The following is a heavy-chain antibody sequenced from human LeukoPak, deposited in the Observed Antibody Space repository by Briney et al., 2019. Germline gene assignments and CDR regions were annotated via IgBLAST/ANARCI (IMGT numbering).Heavy chain of an antibody. J-gene: IGHJ1*01. CDR1: GGSISSYY. V-gene: IGHV4-59*08. CDR2: IYNSGST. Sequence: SETLSLTCTVSGGSISSYYWSWIRQPPGKGLEWIGYIYNSGSTNYNSSLKSRVTISVDTSKKQFSLKLSSVTAADTAVYYCARHGYASEYFQHWGQGTLVTVSS. CDR3: ARHGYASEYFQH. D-gene: IGHD2-2*01.